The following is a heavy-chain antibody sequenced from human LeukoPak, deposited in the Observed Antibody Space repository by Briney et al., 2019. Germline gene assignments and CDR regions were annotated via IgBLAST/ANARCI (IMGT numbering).Heavy chain of an antibody. J-gene: IGHJ4*02. Sequence: PSETLSLTXTVSGGSISSYYWSWIRQPPGKGLEWIGYIYYSGSTNYNPSLKSRVTISVDTSKNQFSLKLSSVTAADTAVYYCARWIRSSTSGLFDYWGQGTLVTVSS. V-gene: IGHV4-59*01. CDR2: IYYSGST. CDR3: ARWIRSSTSGLFDY. CDR1: GGSISSYY. D-gene: IGHD2-2*01.